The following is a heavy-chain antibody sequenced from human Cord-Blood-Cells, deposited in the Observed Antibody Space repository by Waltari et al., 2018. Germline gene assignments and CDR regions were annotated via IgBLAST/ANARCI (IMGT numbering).Heavy chain of an antibody. V-gene: IGHV3-48*03. CDR3: ARDVAAAGDY. Sequence: EVQLVESGGGLVQPGGSLRLSCAASGFTFSSSELNWVRQAPGKGLEWVSYISSSGSTIYYADSVKGRFTISRDNAKNSLYLQMNSLRAEDTAVYYCARDVAAAGDYWGQGTLVTVSS. D-gene: IGHD6-13*01. J-gene: IGHJ4*02. CDR2: ISSSGSTI. CDR1: GFTFSSSE.